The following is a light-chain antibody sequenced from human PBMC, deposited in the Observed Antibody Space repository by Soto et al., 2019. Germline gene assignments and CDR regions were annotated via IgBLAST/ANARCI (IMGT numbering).Light chain of an antibody. J-gene: IGKJ1*01. CDR1: QSISSW. Sequence: DIQMTQSPSTLSASVGDRVTLTCRASQSISSWLAWYQQKPGKAPKLLIYGASSRATGTPDRFSGSGSGTEFTLTTSSLESEDFAVYYCQQYKNWPRTFGQGTKVDIK. CDR2: GAS. V-gene: IGKV1-5*01. CDR3: QQYKNWPRT.